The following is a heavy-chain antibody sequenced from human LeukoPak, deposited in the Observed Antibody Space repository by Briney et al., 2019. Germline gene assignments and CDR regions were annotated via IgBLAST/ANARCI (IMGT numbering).Heavy chain of an antibody. D-gene: IGHD2-15*01. J-gene: IGHJ5*02. CDR2: ISPIFGTA. CDR1: GGSCSSYA. V-gene: IGHV1-69*05. Sequence: ASVEVSCKAFGGSCSSYAISRVRQAPGQGVEWVGGISPIFGTANYAQKFQGRVTITTDESTSTAYMELSSLRSEDTAVYYCASGGHYCSGGSCHTNWFDPWGQGTLVTVSS. CDR3: ASGGHYCSGGSCHTNWFDP.